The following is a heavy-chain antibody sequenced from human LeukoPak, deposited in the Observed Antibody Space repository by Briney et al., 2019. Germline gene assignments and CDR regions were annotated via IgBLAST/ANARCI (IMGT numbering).Heavy chain of an antibody. CDR1: GGTFSSYA. CDR3: ARSATNYDSSGYYYY. CDR2: IIPIFGTA. V-gene: IGHV1-69*01. Sequence: SVKVSCKASGGTFSSYAISWVRQAPGQGLEWMGGIIPIFGTANYAQKFQGRVTITADESTSTAYMELSSLRSEDTAVYYCARSATNYDSSGYYYYWGQGTLVTVSS. J-gene: IGHJ4*02. D-gene: IGHD3-22*01.